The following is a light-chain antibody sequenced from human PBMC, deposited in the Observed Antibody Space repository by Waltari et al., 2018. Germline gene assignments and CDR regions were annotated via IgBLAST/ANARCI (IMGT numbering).Light chain of an antibody. Sequence: QSALTQPASVSGSPGQSITISCTGTSSDIGGYSSVSWYQQHPGKAPKLMIYDVTKRPSGVSNRFSGSNSVSTASLTISGLQAEDEADYYCSSYKGSSTLYVFGTGTKVTVL. CDR2: DVT. CDR3: SSYKGSSTLYV. V-gene: IGLV2-14*01. CDR1: SSDIGGYSS. J-gene: IGLJ1*01.